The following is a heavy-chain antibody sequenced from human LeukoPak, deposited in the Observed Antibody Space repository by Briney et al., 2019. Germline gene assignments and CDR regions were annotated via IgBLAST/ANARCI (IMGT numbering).Heavy chain of an antibody. CDR3: ARDQRYCSSSSCPWEPFDY. CDR2: IKQDGSEK. J-gene: IGHJ4*02. CDR1: GFTFSSYW. V-gene: IGHV3-7*05. D-gene: IGHD2-2*01. Sequence: PGGSLRLSCAASGFTFSSYWMSWVSQAPGKGLEWVANIKQDGSEKYYVDSVKGRFTISRDNAKNSLYLQMNSLRAEDTAVYYCARDQRYCSSSSCPWEPFDYWGQGTLVTVSS.